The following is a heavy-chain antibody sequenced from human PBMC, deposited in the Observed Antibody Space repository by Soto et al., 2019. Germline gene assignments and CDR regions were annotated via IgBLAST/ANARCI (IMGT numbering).Heavy chain of an antibody. V-gene: IGHV1-69*01. CDR1: GGTFSSYA. CDR3: ARSQCGSSSLDLDYSCYYGMDV. Sequence: QVQLVQSGAEVKKPGSSVKVSCKAPGGTFSSYAISWVRQAPGQGLEWMGGIIPIFGTAKYEQKFQGRVTITADESTSTGYMELSSLRSEDTAVYYCARSQCGSSSLDLDYSCYYGMDVWGQGTTVTVSS. D-gene: IGHD2-2*01. J-gene: IGHJ6*02. CDR2: IIPIFGTA.